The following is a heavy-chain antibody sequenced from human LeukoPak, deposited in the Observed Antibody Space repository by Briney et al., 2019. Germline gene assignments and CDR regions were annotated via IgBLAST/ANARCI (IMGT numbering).Heavy chain of an antibody. CDR1: EFTFSSYA. V-gene: IGHV3-23*01. CDR3: AKDLGSGKPYYFEY. CDR2: ISGSGGST. Sequence: GGSLRLSCAASEFTFSSYAMSWVRQAPGKGLEWVSGISGSGGSTYYADSVKGRFTISRDNSKNTLYLQMNSLRAEDTAVYYCAKDLGSGKPYYFEYWGQGTLVTVSS. D-gene: IGHD6-19*01. J-gene: IGHJ4*02.